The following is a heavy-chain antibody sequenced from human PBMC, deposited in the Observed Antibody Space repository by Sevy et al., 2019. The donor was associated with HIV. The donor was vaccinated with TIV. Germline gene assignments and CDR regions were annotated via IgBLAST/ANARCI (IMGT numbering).Heavy chain of an antibody. D-gene: IGHD2-2*01. J-gene: IGHJ4*02. Sequence: ASVKVSCKVSGYTLIELAMHWVRQAPGKGLEWMGGFDPENVRVNYAQTFQGRVTMTEDTSTDTAYMELSSLRSDDTAVYYCATYTPELYCSGSTCYPYLDYWGQGTLVTVSS. CDR1: GYTLIELA. CDR3: ATYTPELYCSGSTCYPYLDY. V-gene: IGHV1-24*01. CDR2: FDPENVRV.